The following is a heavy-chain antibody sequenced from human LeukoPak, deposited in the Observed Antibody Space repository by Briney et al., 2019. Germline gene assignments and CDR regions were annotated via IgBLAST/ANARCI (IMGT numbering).Heavy chain of an antibody. CDR1: GGSISSSSYY. CDR2: IYYSGST. D-gene: IGHD3-9*01. CDR3: ARLTFGWLYVD. V-gene: IGHV4-39*01. J-gene: IGHJ4*02. Sequence: SETLSLTCTVSGGSISSSSYYWGWIRQPPGKGLEWIGSIYYSGSTYYNPSLKSRVTISVDTSKNQFSLKLSSVTAADTAVYYSARLTFGWLYVDWGQGTLVTVSS.